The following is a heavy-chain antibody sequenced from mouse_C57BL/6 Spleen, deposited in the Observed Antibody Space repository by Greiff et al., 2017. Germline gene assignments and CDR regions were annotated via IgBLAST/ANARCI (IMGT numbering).Heavy chain of an antibody. CDR1: GYTFTSYW. D-gene: IGHD2-4*01. J-gene: IGHJ4*01. V-gene: IGHV1-55*01. CDR2: IYPGSGST. Sequence: QVQLHQPGAELVKPGASVKMSCKASGYTFTSYWITWVKQRPGQGLEWIGDIYPGSGSTNYNEKFKSKATLTVDTSSSTAYMQLSSLTSEDSEGYYCARFNDYDGYYAMDYWGQGTSVTVSS. CDR3: ARFNDYDGYYAMDY.